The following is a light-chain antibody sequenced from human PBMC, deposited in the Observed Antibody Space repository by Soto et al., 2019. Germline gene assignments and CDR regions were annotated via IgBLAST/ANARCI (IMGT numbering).Light chain of an antibody. V-gene: IGKV1-27*01. Sequence: MTQSPSSLSASVGDRVTITCRASQAISDYLAWYQQKPGKVPKLLIYAASTLQSGVPSRFSGSGSGTDFTLTISSLQPEDVATYYCQRYSSAPLITFGQGTRLE. CDR1: QAISDY. CDR3: QRYSSAPLIT. CDR2: AAS. J-gene: IGKJ5*01.